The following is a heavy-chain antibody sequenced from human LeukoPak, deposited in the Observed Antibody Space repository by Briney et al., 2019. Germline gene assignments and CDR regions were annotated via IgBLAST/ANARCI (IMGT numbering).Heavy chain of an antibody. V-gene: IGHV4-34*01. D-gene: IGHD3-10*01. J-gene: IGHJ6*03. Sequence: PSETLSLTCAVYAGSFSDYFWSWIRQPPGKGLEWIGEINHSGSTNYNPSLKSRVTISVDTSKNQFSLKLSSVTAADTAVYYCARDLFGYYYYMDVWGKGTTVTVSS. CDR2: INHSGST. CDR3: ARDLFGYYYYMDV. CDR1: AGSFSDYF.